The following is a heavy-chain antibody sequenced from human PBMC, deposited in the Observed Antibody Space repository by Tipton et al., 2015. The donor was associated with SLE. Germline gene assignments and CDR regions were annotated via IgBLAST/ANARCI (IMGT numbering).Heavy chain of an antibody. CDR3: ARDTDFDY. D-gene: IGHD2-8*02. CDR2: IYYSGST. Sequence: TLSLTCTASGDSISSSSYYWGWIHQPPGKGLEWIGSIYYSGSTYYNPSLKSRVTISVDTSKNQFSLKLSSVTAADTAVYYCARDTDFDYWGQGTLVTVSS. V-gene: IGHV4-39*07. J-gene: IGHJ4*02. CDR1: GDSISSSSYY.